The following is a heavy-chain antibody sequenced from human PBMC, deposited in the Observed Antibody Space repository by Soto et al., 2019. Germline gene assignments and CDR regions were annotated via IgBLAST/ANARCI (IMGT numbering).Heavy chain of an antibody. J-gene: IGHJ4*03. Sequence: PGGSLRLSCAASEFPFRSYCMHWVRQSPWKGLVWVSRISGDGSGTNYADSVKGRFTISRDNAKNTVYLQIASLIAEDTAVSYCPRSLPGTYGAFELWGQGTRVSVSS. CDR1: EFPFRSYC. CDR3: PRSLPGTYGAFEL. D-gene: IGHD1-7*01. CDR2: ISGDGSGT. V-gene: IGHV3-74*01.